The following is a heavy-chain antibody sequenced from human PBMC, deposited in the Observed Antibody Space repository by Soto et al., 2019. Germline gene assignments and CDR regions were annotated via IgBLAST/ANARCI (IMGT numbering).Heavy chain of an antibody. J-gene: IGHJ4*02. CDR2: IGGSGGST. CDR3: AKNNLFGSGTKDD. CDR1: GFTFSRYA. D-gene: IGHD3-10*01. Sequence: EVQLLDSGGGLVQLGGSLRLSCAASGFTFSRYAISWVRQAPRKGLEWVSAIGGSGGSTYYADCVKDRFTISRDNSRNTSYLQMTSRRAEDTAVYYCAKNNLFGSGTKDDWGPGTLVTVSS. V-gene: IGHV3-23*01.